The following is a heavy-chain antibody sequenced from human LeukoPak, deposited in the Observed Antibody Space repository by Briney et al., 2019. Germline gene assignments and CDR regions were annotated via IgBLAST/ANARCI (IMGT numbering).Heavy chain of an antibody. CDR2: IYYSGST. CDR1: GGSISSYY. V-gene: IGHV4-59*08. Sequence: SETLSLTCTVSGGSISSYYWSWIRQPPGKGLEWIGYIYYSGSTNYNPSLKSRVTISVDTSKNQFSLKLSSVTAADTAVYYCARHHLGYDWNDYYYYGMDVWGQGTTATVSS. J-gene: IGHJ6*02. CDR3: ARHHLGYDWNDYYYYGMDV. D-gene: IGHD1-1*01.